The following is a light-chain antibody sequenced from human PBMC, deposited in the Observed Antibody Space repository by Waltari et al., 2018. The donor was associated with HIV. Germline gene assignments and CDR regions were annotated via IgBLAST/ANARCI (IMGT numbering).Light chain of an antibody. CDR1: QSVNSH. J-gene: IGKJ2*01. CDR2: GAS. Sequence: EVVMTQSPATLSVSPGERATLSCRASQSVNSHLAWYQHKPGQAPRLLIYGASTRATGVPARFSGSGSGTEFTLTISSLQSEDFAVYYCQQHGSSPYTFGQGTKLEIK. V-gene: IGKV3-15*01. CDR3: QQHGSSPYT.